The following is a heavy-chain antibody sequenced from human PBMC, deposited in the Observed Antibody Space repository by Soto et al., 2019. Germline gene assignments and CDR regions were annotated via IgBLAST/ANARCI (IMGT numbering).Heavy chain of an antibody. D-gene: IGHD4-17*01. CDR1: LFIVSDNY. J-gene: IGHJ4*02. Sequence: EVRLVQSGGGLVQPGGSLRLSCAASLFIVSDNYMSWVRQAPGKGLEWVSLIYSGGGTDYAESVKDRFTISRDNSKNTLYLQMNSLKAEDTAIYYCATRMTTATYWGQGTVVTVSS. CDR2: IYSGGGT. CDR3: ATRMTTATY. V-gene: IGHV3-66*01.